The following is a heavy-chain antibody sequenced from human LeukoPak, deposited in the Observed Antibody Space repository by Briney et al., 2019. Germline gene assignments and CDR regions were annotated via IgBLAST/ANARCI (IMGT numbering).Heavy chain of an antibody. CDR1: GYTFTSYG. Sequence: ASVKVSCKASGYTFTSYGISWLRQAPGQGLEWMGWISAYNGNTNYAQKLQGRVTMTTDTSTSTAYMELRSLRSDDTAVYYCARDWEVAIHRPIDYWGQGTLVTVSS. D-gene: IGHD5-12*01. CDR2: ISAYNGNT. V-gene: IGHV1-18*01. CDR3: ARDWEVAIHRPIDY. J-gene: IGHJ4*02.